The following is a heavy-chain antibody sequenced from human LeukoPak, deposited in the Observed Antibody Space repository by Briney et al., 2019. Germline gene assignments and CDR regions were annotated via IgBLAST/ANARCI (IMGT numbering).Heavy chain of an antibody. D-gene: IGHD3-22*01. CDR3: ARGDDSSGYYYQ. CDR1: GFTFRSYS. Sequence: GGSLRLSCVASGFTFRSYSMNWVRQAPGKGLEWVSSISGSSSYIYYADSVKGRFTISRDNAKNSLYLQMNSLRAEDTAVYYCARGDDSSGYYYQWGQGTLVTVSS. V-gene: IGHV3-21*01. CDR2: ISGSSSYI. J-gene: IGHJ4*02.